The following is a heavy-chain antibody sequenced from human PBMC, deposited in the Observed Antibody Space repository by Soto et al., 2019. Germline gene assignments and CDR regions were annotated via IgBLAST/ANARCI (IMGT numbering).Heavy chain of an antibody. CDR3: AREMGIVARNGMDV. J-gene: IGHJ6*02. D-gene: IGHD5-12*01. Sequence: GTSVKVTCKASGDTITSNCICWVRQDKGQGLEWMGIINPSGGSTSYAQKFQGRVTMTRDTSTSTVYMELSSLRSEDTAVHYCAREMGIVARNGMDVWGQGTTVTVSS. CDR2: INPSGGST. V-gene: IGHV1-46*01. CDR1: GDTITSNC.